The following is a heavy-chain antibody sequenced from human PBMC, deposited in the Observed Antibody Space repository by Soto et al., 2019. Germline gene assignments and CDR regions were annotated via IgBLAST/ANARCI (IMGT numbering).Heavy chain of an antibody. V-gene: IGHV4-39*01. Sequence: SETLSLTCTVSGGSISSSSYYWGWILQPPGKGLEWIGSIYYSGSTYYNPSLKSRVTISVDTSKNQFSLKLSSVTAADTAVYYCARLWFGDENYYMDVWGKGTTVTVSS. CDR1: GGSISSSSYY. CDR2: IYYSGST. CDR3: ARLWFGDENYYMDV. D-gene: IGHD3-10*01. J-gene: IGHJ6*03.